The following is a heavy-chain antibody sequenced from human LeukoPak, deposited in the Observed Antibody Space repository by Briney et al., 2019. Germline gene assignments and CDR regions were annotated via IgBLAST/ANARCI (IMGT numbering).Heavy chain of an antibody. V-gene: IGHV3-30*09. CDR3: ARSPSCYCLDY. Sequence: PGRSLRLSCAASGFTFSSYAMHWVRQAPGKGLEWVAVISYDGSNKYYADSVKGRFAISRDNSKNTLYLQMNSLRAEDTAVYYCARSPSCYCLDYWGQGPLVPVSS. CDR1: GFTFSSYA. J-gene: IGHJ4*02. D-gene: IGHD2-15*01. CDR2: ISYDGSNK.